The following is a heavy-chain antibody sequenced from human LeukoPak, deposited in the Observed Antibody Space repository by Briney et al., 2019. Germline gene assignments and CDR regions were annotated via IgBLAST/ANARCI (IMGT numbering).Heavy chain of an antibody. J-gene: IGHJ4*02. CDR1: GFIFSSYE. CDR2: IRNSGKII. CDR3: ARGVPQTYYYDSSGYLNY. V-gene: IGHV3-48*03. Sequence: GGSLRLSCVASGFIFSSYEMDWVREAPGKGLEWVSYIRNSGKIIYYADSVKGRFTISRDNAKNSLYLQMNSLRAEDTAVYYCARGVPQTYYYDSSGYLNYWGQGTLVTVPS. D-gene: IGHD3-22*01.